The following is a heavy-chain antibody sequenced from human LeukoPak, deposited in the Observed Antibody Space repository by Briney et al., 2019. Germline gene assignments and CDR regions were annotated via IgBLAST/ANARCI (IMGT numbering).Heavy chain of an antibody. CDR1: GGSISSSSYY. CDR2: IYYSGST. J-gene: IGHJ5*02. Sequence: SETPSLTCTVSGGSISSSSYYWGWIRQPPGKGLEWIGSIYYSGSTYYNPSLKSRVTISVDTSKNQFSLKLSSVTAAGTAVYYCASLLWFGELSPVNWFDPWGQGTLVTVSS. V-gene: IGHV4-39*01. CDR3: ASLLWFGELSPVNWFDP. D-gene: IGHD3-10*01.